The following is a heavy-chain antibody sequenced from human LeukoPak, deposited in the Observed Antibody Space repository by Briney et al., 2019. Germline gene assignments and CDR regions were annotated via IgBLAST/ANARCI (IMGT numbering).Heavy chain of an antibody. J-gene: IGHJ4*02. D-gene: IGHD4/OR15-4a*01. Sequence: GGSLRLSCAASGFTFSSYGMHWVRQAPSKGLEWVAFIRYDGSNKYYADSVKGRFTISRDNSKNTLYLQMNSLRAEDTAVYYCARRAGAYSHPYDYWGQGTLVTVSS. CDR3: ARRAGAYSHPYDY. CDR2: IRYDGSNK. CDR1: GFTFSSYG. V-gene: IGHV3-30*02.